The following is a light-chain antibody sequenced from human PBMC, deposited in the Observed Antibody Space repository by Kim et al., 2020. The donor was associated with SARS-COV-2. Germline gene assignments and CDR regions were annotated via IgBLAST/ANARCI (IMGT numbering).Light chain of an antibody. V-gene: IGKV3-20*01. Sequence: SPGERATLSCRASQSVSSSYLAWYQQKPGQAPRLLIYGASSRATGIPDRFSGSGSGTDFTLTSSRLEPEDFAVYYCQQYGSSVFTFGPGTKVDIK. J-gene: IGKJ3*01. CDR2: GAS. CDR3: QQYGSSVFT. CDR1: QSVSSSY.